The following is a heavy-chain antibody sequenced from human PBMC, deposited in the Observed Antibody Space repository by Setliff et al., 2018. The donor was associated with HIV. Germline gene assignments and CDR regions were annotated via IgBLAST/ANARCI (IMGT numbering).Heavy chain of an antibody. D-gene: IGHD3-16*01. J-gene: IGHJ4*02. V-gene: IGHV3-30*02. Sequence: GGSLRLSCEASGLIFSRYGMHWVRQGPGRGLEWVTLIKYDGSYEFYAESVKGRFTISRDNSKNTVYLQMDSLRAADTALYYCAKARSSNIMPLDYWGQGALVTVSS. CDR3: AKARSSNIMPLDY. CDR2: IKYDGSYE. CDR1: GLIFSRYG.